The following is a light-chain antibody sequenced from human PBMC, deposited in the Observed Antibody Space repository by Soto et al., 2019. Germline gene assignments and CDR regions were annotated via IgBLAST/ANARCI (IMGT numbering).Light chain of an antibody. CDR3: QQYGSSPPVT. V-gene: IGKV3-20*01. J-gene: IGKJ1*01. CDR2: GAS. CDR1: QSVSSSY. Sequence: EIVLTQSPSNQSLSPGERATLACRASQSVSSSYLAWYQQNPGQAPRLLIYGASSRATGIPDRFSGSGSGTDDTLTIRRLDTQDFLVYYCQQYGSSPPVTCGQGTNVKI.